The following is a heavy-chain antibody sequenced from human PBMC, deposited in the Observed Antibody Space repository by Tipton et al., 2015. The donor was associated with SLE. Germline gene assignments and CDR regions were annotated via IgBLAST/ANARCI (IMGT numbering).Heavy chain of an antibody. D-gene: IGHD3-22*01. CDR2: MNRDGSES. CDR1: GFTLSNHW. J-gene: IGHJ3*02. Sequence: LSLTCAASGFTLSNHWMSWVRQAPGKGLEWVANMNRDGSESYYGDSVKGRFTISRDNAKNSLYLQMNNLRAEDTAVYYCANPYYYDNSPDAFDIWGQGPMVTVSS. V-gene: IGHV3-7*03. CDR3: ANPYYYDNSPDAFDI.